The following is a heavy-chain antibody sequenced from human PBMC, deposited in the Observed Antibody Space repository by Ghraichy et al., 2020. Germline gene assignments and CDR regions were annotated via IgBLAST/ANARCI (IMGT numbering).Heavy chain of an antibody. J-gene: IGHJ4*01. CDR2: ISGSGGST. Sequence: GESLNISCAASGFTFSSYAMSWVRQAPGKGLEWVSAISGSGGSTYYADSVKGRFTISRDNSKNTLYLQMNSLRAEDTAVYYCAKDSPLAPPNSYYDYWGHGTLVTVSS. V-gene: IGHV3-23*01. D-gene: IGHD2/OR15-2a*01. CDR1: GFTFSSYA. CDR3: AKDSPLAPPNSYYDY.